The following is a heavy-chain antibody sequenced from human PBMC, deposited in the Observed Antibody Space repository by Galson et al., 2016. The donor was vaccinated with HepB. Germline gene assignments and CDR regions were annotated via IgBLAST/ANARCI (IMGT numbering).Heavy chain of an antibody. J-gene: IGHJ4*02. V-gene: IGHV1-69*13. D-gene: IGHD2-15*01. Sequence: SVKVSCKASGDTFSSYAFSWVRQAPGQGLEWMGGIIPVFGSPNYAQNFLGRVTITADETASPAYMELSSLRSEDTSVYYCATGGGAHCSGGSCDFVSDSYFDNWGQATLVTVSS. CDR1: GDTFSSYA. CDR3: ATGGGAHCSGGSCDFVSDSYFDN. CDR2: IIPVFGSP.